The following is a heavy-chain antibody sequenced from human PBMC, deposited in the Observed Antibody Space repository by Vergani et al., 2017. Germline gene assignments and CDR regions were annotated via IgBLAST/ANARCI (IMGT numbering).Heavy chain of an antibody. CDR2: ISGSGGST. V-gene: IGHV3-23*01. D-gene: IGHD3-10*01. CDR3: APHPRAIWFAGV. CDR1: GFTFSSYA. J-gene: IGHJ4*02. Sequence: EVQLLESGGGLVQPGGSLRLSCAASGFTFSSYAMSWVRQAPGKGLEWVSAISGSGGSTYYADSVKGRFTISRDNSKNTLYLQMNSLRAEDTAVYYCAPHPRAIWFAGVWGQGTLVTVYS.